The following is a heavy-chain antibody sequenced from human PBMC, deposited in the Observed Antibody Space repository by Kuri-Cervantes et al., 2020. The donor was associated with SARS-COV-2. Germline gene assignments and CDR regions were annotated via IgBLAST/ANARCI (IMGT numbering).Heavy chain of an antibody. CDR3: AKAGHRYCSSTSCYPPEYYMDV. D-gene: IGHD2-2*01. Sequence: GESLKISCAASGFTFSSYGMHWVRQAPGEGLEWVAVISYDGSNKYYADSVKGRFTISRDNSKNTLYLQMNSLRAEDTAVYYCAKAGHRYCSSTSCYPPEYYMDVWGKGTTVTVSS. V-gene: IGHV3-30*18. CDR1: GFTFSSYG. CDR2: ISYDGSNK. J-gene: IGHJ6*03.